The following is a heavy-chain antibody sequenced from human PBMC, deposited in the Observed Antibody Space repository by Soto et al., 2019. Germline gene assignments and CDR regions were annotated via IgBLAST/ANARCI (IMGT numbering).Heavy chain of an antibody. CDR1: GGSINSTNW. CDR2: IYHSGST. V-gene: IGHV4-4*02. D-gene: IGHD4-17*01. CDR3: ARVWPTVTNWFDP. J-gene: IGHJ5*02. Sequence: QVQLQESGPGLVKPSGTLSLTCAVSGGSINSTNWWSWVRQPPGKGLEWIGEIYHSGSTNYNPSLKSRVTISVDKSKNQFSLKLSSVTAADTAVYYGARVWPTVTNWFDPWGQGTLVTVSS.